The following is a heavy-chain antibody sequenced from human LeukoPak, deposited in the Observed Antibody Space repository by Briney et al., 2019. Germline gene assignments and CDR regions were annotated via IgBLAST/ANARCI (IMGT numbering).Heavy chain of an antibody. CDR1: GFTFDEYA. V-gene: IGHV3-43*02. CDR2: ISGDGATT. Sequence: GGSLRLSCAVSGFTFDEYAMHWVRQAPGKGLEWVSLISGDGATTYYADSVKGRFTISRDNSKNSLYLQMNRLRTEDTALYYCAKPPPSYGRWGQGTLVTVSS. J-gene: IGHJ4*02. CDR3: AKPPPSYGR. D-gene: IGHD1-14*01.